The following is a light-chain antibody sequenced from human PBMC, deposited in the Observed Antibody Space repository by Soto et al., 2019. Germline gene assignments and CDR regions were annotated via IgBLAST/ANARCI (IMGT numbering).Light chain of an antibody. CDR1: QCISSY. CDR2: AAS. J-gene: IGKJ3*01. CDR3: HQRNSYPPFT. V-gene: IGKV1-9*01. Sequence: DIQLTQSPSFLSASVGDRVTITCRASQCISSYLAWYQQKPGKAPKLLIYAASTLQSGVPSRFSGSGSGTEFTLTISSLQPEDFATDYCHQRNSYPPFTVGPGTKVDIK.